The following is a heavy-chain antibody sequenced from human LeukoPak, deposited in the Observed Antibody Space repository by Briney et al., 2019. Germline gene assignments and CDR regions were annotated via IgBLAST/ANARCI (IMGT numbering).Heavy chain of an antibody. V-gene: IGHV3-20*04. J-gene: IGHJ3*02. CDR3: ARGYIVGATKAAFDI. CDR1: GFTFDDYG. D-gene: IGHD1-26*01. CDR2: INWNGGST. Sequence: GGSLRLSCAASGFTFDDYGMSWVRQAPGKGLEWVSGINWNGGSTGYADSVKGRFTISRDNAKNSLYLQMNSLRAEDTAVYYCARGYIVGATKAAFDIWGQGTMVTVSS.